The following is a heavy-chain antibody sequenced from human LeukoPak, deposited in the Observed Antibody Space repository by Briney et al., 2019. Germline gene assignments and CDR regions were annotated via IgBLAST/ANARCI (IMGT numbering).Heavy chain of an antibody. CDR2: ISGSGGST. D-gene: IGHD4-17*01. CDR1: GFTFSSYS. CDR3: AKDIYGGNSGASDY. J-gene: IGHJ4*02. Sequence: GGSLRLSCAASGFTFSSYSMNWVRQAPGKGLEWVSAISGSGGSTYYADSVKGRFTISRDNSKNTLYLRMNSLRAEDTAVYYCAKDIYGGNSGASDYWGQGTLVTVSS. V-gene: IGHV3-23*01.